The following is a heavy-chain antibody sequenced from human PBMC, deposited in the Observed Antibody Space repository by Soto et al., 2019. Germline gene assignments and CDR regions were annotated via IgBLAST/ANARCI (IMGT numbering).Heavy chain of an antibody. V-gene: IGHV4-39*01. CDR3: VSQRTSVLTQAYFDY. Sequence: SETLSLTCTVCGGSVSNSNYYWGWIRQSPGKGLEWIGSVYYRGRSYSKSSVKSRVTISVDTSKNQFSLNLNSVTASDTAVYYCVSQRTSVLTQAYFDYWGPGALVTVSS. CDR1: GGSVSNSNYY. J-gene: IGHJ4*02. D-gene: IGHD2-8*01. CDR2: VYYRGRS.